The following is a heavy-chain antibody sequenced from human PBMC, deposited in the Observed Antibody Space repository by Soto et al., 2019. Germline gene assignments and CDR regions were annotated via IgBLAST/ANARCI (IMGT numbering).Heavy chain of an antibody. CDR3: ARDGITGTTGHSWFDP. CDR1: GGTISSYA. V-gene: IGHV1-69*13. D-gene: IGHD1-7*01. J-gene: IGHJ5*02. Sequence: SVKVSCKASGGTISSYAISWVRQAPGQGLEWMGGIIPIFGTANYAQKFQGRVTITADESTSTAYMELSSLRSEDTAVYYCARDGITGTTGHSWFDPWGQGTLVTVSS. CDR2: IIPIFGTA.